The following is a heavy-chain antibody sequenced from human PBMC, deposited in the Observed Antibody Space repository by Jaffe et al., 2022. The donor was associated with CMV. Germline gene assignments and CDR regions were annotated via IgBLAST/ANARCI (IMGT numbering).Heavy chain of an antibody. V-gene: IGHV3-33*01. CDR1: GFTFSSYG. CDR2: IWYDGSNK. CDR3: ARDEMSPLGGGNTYYYYYYGMDV. J-gene: IGHJ6*02. Sequence: QVQLVESGGGVVQPGRSLRLSCAASGFTFSSYGMHWVRQAPGKGLEWVAVIWYDGSNKYYADSVKGRFTISRDNSKNTLYLQMNSLRAEDTAVYYCARDEMSPLGGGNTYYYYYYGMDVWGQGTTVTVSS. D-gene: IGHD2-15*01.